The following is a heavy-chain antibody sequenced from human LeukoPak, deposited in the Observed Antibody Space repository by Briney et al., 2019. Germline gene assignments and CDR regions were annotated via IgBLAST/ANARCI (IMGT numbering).Heavy chain of an antibody. D-gene: IGHD3-22*01. J-gene: IGHJ3*02. CDR2: INYSGSS. CDR1: GGSISSYY. CDR3: ASQTYYYDSSGYYPSGFDI. V-gene: IGHV4-59*08. Sequence: PAETLSLTCTVSGGSISSYYWSWLRQPQGKGLEGIGYINYSGSSNYNPSLKSRVTISVGTSKNQFSLKLSSVTAADTAVYFCASQTYYYDSSGYYPSGFDIWGQGTMVTVSS.